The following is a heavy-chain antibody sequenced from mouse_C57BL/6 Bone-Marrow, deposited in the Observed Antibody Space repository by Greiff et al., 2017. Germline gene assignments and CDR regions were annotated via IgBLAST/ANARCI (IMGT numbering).Heavy chain of an antibody. V-gene: IGHV1-69*01. CDR1: GYTFTSYW. Sequence: VQLQQPGAELVMPGASVKLSCKASGYTFTSYWMHWVKQRPGQGLEWIGEIDLSDSYTNYNQKFKGKSTLTVDKSSSTANMQLSSLTSEDSAVYYCARSDNYGWYFDVWGTGTTVTVSS. CDR2: IDLSDSYT. D-gene: IGHD2-12*01. J-gene: IGHJ1*03. CDR3: ARSDNYGWYFDV.